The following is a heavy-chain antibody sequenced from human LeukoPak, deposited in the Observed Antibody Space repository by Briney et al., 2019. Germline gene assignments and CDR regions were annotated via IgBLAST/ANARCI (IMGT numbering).Heavy chain of an antibody. CDR1: SGSISSYY. J-gene: IGHJ4*02. CDR2: VHYSGST. D-gene: IGHD3-10*01. V-gene: IGHV4-59*01. CDR3: AREAPGMVRGVNFDY. Sequence: SETLSLTCTVSSGSISSYYWNWIRQPPGKGLEWIGYVHYSGSTNYNPSLKSRVTISVDTSKNQFSLKLSSVTAADTAVYYCAREAPGMVRGVNFDYWGQGTLVTVSS.